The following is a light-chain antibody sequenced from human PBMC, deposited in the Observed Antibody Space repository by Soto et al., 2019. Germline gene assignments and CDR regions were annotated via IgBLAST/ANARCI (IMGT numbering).Light chain of an antibody. Sequence: DIQTTQSPATLSSSVVYRLTITGRASQSISSWLAWYQQKPGKAPRLLIYAASSLQSGVPSRFSGSGSGTDFTLTINSLQPEDFATYSCQQSYNSPQTFGQGTKVDI. CDR2: AAS. J-gene: IGKJ1*01. V-gene: IGKV1-39*01. CDR1: QSISSW. CDR3: QQSYNSPQT.